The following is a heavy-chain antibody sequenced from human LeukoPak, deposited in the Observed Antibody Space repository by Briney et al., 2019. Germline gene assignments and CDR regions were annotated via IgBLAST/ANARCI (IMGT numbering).Heavy chain of an antibody. CDR3: AREWAVAGGGVDY. CDR1: GFTFSSYA. D-gene: IGHD6-19*01. CDR2: ISYDGSNK. V-gene: IGHV3-30-3*01. Sequence: GRSLRLSCAASGFTFSSYAMHWVRQAPGKGLEWVAVISYDGSNKYYADSVKGRFTISRDNSKNTLYLQMNSLRAEDTAVYYCAREWAVAGGGVDYWGQGTLVTVSS. J-gene: IGHJ4*02.